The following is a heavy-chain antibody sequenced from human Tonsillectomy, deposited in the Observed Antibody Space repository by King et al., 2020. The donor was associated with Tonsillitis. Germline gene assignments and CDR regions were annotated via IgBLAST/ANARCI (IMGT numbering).Heavy chain of an antibody. CDR3: ARGEGDSSSSLSDAFDI. V-gene: IGHV4-34*01. Sequence: VQLQQWGAGLLKPSETLSLTCAVYGGSFSGYYWSWIRHPQGKGLEWIGEISHSGSTNYNPSLKSRATLSVDTSKKQFSLKLSSVTAADTAVYFCARGEGDSSSSLSDAFDIWGQRTIVTVSS. CDR2: ISHSGST. CDR1: GGSFSGYY. J-gene: IGHJ3*02. D-gene: IGHD6-6*01.